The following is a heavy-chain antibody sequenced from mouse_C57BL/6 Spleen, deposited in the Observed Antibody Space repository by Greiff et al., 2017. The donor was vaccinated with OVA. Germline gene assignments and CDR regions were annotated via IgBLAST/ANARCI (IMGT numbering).Heavy chain of an antibody. Sequence: EVHLVESGGGLVQPGGSMKLSCAASGFTFSDAWMDWVRQSPEKGLEWVAEIRNKANNHATHYAESVKGRFTISRDDSKSSVYLQMNSLRAEDTGIYYCTRLGRWYFDVWGTGTTVTVSS. J-gene: IGHJ1*03. CDR2: IRNKANNHAT. CDR1: GFTFSDAW. CDR3: TRLGRWYFDV. V-gene: IGHV6-6*01. D-gene: IGHD4-1*01.